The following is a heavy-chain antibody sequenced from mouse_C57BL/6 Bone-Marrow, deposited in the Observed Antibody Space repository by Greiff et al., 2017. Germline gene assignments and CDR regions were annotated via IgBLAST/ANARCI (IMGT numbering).Heavy chain of an antibody. D-gene: IGHD2-1*01. CDR3: ARRAYGNYERYFDV. J-gene: IGHJ1*03. CDR1: GYTFTSYW. V-gene: IGHV1-53*01. CDR2: INPSNGGT. Sequence: QVQLKQPGTELVKPGASVKLSCKASGYTFTSYWMHWVKPRPGQGLEWIGNINPSNGGTNYNEKFKSKATLTVDKSSSTAYMQLSSLTSEDSAVYYCARRAYGNYERYFDVWGTGTTVTVSS.